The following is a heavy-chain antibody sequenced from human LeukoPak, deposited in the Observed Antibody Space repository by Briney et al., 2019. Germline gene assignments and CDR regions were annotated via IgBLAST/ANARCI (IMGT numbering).Heavy chain of an antibody. CDR3: AIDSNIVGATYYFDY. J-gene: IGHJ4*02. CDR1: GFTFNTYE. CDR2: ISSSGSTT. Sequence: GGSLRLSCAASGFTFNTYEMNWVRQAPGKGLEWVSYISSSGSTTYYADSVEGRFTVSRDNAKNSLFLQMNSLRAEDTAVYYCAIDSNIVGATYYFDYWGQGTLVTVSS. V-gene: IGHV3-48*03. D-gene: IGHD1-26*01.